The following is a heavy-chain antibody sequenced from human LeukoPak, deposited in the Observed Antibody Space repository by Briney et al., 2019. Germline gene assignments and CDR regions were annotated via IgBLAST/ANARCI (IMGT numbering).Heavy chain of an antibody. J-gene: IGHJ4*02. V-gene: IGHV1-69*01. CDR1: GGTFSSYA. CDR3: ARAFLHSYDFWSGYSFGH. Sequence: SVKVSCKASGGTFSSYAISWVRQAQGQGLERKGGIIPIFGTANYAQKFQCRVTITVDESTSTAYMELSSLRSEDTAVYYCARAFLHSYDFWSGYSFGHWGQGTLVTVSS. D-gene: IGHD3-3*01. CDR2: IIPIFGTA.